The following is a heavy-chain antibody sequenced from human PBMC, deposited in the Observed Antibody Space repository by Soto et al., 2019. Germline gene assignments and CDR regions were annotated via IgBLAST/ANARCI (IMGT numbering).Heavy chain of an antibody. CDR1: GYTFTSYY. Sequence: ASLKVSCNASGYTFTSYYMHWVRQAPGQGLEWMVIINPSGGSTSYAQKFQGRVTMTRDTSTSTVYMELSSLRSEDTAVYYCAREYYDFWSGYDRVYYYYGMDVWGQGTTVTVSS. CDR3: AREYYDFWSGYDRVYYYYGMDV. V-gene: IGHV1-46*01. CDR2: INPSGGST. J-gene: IGHJ6*02. D-gene: IGHD3-3*01.